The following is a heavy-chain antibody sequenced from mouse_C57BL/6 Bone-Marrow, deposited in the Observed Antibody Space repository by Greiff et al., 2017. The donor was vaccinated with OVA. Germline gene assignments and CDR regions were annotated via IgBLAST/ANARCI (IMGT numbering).Heavy chain of an antibody. CDR1: GYSITSGYY. CDR2: ISYDGSN. V-gene: IGHV3-6*01. J-gene: IGHJ2*01. D-gene: IGHD2-4*01. CDR3: ARDGDYDDYFDY. Sequence: VQLKESGPGMVKPSQSLSLTCTVTGYSITSGYYWNWIRQFPGNKLEWMGYISYDGSNNYNPSLKNRISITRDTSKNQFFLKLNSVTTEDTATYYCARDGDYDDYFDYWGQGTTLTVSS.